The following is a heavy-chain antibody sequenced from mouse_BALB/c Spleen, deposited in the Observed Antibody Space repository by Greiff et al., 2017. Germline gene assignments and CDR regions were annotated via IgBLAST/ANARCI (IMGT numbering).Heavy chain of an antibody. CDR2: ISYSGST. Sequence: EVKLVESGPGLVKPSQSLSLTCTVTGYSITSDYAWNWIRQFPGNKLEWMGYISYSGSTSYNPSLKSRISITRDTSKNQFFLQLNSVTTEDTATYYCARGGYYQFAYWGQGTLVTVSA. J-gene: IGHJ3*01. V-gene: IGHV3-2*02. CDR3: ARGGYYQFAY. D-gene: IGHD2-3*01. CDR1: GYSITSDYA.